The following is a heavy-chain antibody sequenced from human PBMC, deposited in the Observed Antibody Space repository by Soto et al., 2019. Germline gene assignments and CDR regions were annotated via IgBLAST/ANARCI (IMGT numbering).Heavy chain of an antibody. CDR2: IYYTGST. CDR1: SGSISAYY. J-gene: IGHJ4*02. Sequence: SETLCLTCPVASGSISAYYWSWIRQPPGKGLEWIGYIYYTGSTNYNPSLKTRVAISMDTSKNQFSLKLSSVTAADTAVYYCARGSPSPRRQFDYWGQGTLVTVS. V-gene: IGHV4-59*12. D-gene: IGHD1-1*01. CDR3: ARGSPSPRRQFDY.